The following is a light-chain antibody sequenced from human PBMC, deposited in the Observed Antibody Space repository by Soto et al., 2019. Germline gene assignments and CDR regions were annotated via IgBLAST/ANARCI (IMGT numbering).Light chain of an antibody. CDR3: AAWDDRLSGHV. CDR1: SSNIGNNF. CDR2: SNN. J-gene: IGLJ1*01. V-gene: IGLV1-47*02. Sequence: QSVLTQPPSVSAAPGQKVTISCSGSSSNIGNNFVTWYQQLPGTAPKLLIYSNNQRPSGVPDRFSVSKSGTSASLAISGLRPEDEADYYCAAWDDRLSGHVFGTGTKVTVL.